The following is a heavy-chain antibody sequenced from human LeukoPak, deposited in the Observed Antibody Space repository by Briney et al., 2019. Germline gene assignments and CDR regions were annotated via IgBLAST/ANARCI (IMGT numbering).Heavy chain of an antibody. CDR3: AKAHCSSTSCSRADN. D-gene: IGHD2-2*01. J-gene: IGHJ4*02. CDR1: GFTFTRNA. CDR2: IAGSGGTT. V-gene: IGHV3-23*01. Sequence: GGSLRLSCAASGFTFTRNAMAWVRQAPGKGLEWVSAIAGSGGTTFYADSVKGRVTISRVQSTNTVYLQMNSLRADDTAVYYCAKAHCSSTSCSRADNWGQGTLVTVSS.